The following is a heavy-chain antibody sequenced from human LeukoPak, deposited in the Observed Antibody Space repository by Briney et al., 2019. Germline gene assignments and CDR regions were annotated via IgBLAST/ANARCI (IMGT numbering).Heavy chain of an antibody. J-gene: IGHJ4*02. Sequence: SVKVSCKASGGTFSSYAISWVRQAPRQGLEWMGGIISIFGTANYAQKFQGRVTITADESTSTAYMELSSLRCEDTAVYYCARVAGIAAAGYFDYWGQGTLVTVSS. CDR1: GGTFSSYA. CDR2: IISIFGTA. V-gene: IGHV1-69*13. D-gene: IGHD6-13*01. CDR3: ARVAGIAAAGYFDY.